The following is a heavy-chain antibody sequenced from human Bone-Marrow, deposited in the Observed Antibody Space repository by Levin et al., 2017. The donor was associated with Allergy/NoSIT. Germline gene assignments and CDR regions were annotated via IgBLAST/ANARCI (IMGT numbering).Heavy chain of an antibody. CDR2: ISGSGGAK. V-gene: IGHV3-23*01. D-gene: IGHD1-1*01. CDR1: GFTFSTYA. J-gene: IGHJ4*02. CDR3: AKDRPELEVRSDYFDY. Sequence: QSGGSLRLSSAASGFTFSTYAMSWVRQAPGKGLEWVSDISGSGGAKYYADSVKGRFNISRDNSKNTLYLQMKSLRVEDTAVYYCAKDRPELEVRSDYFDYWGQGALVTVSS.